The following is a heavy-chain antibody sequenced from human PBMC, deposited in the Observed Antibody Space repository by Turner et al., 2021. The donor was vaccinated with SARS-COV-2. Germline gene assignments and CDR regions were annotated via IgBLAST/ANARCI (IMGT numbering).Heavy chain of an antibody. J-gene: IGHJ6*02. CDR2: FDPEDGET. D-gene: IGHD2-15*01. CDR3: ATGVAVIGVVVAYYYYYGMDV. CDR1: GYTLTELS. V-gene: IGHV1-24*01. Sequence: QVQLVQSGAEVKTPAASVKVSCKVSGYTLTELSMHWVRQAPGKGLEWMGGFDPEDGETIYAQKFQGRVTMTEDTSTDTAYMELSGLRSEDTAVYYCATGVAVIGVVVAYYYYYGMDVWGQGTTVTVSS.